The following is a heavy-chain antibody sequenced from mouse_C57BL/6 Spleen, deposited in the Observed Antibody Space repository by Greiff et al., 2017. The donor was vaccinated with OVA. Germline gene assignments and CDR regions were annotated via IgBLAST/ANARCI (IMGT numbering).Heavy chain of an antibody. D-gene: IGHD2-2*01. CDR3: AREIYYGYDGGFAY. Sequence: EVQLQESGPGLVKPSQSLSLTCSVTGYSITSGYYWNWIRQFPGSKLEWMGYISYDGSNNYNPSLKNRISITSDTSKNQFFLKLNSVTTEDTATYYCAREIYYGYDGGFAYWGQGTLVTVSA. V-gene: IGHV3-6*01. CDR1: GYSITSGYY. J-gene: IGHJ3*01. CDR2: ISYDGSN.